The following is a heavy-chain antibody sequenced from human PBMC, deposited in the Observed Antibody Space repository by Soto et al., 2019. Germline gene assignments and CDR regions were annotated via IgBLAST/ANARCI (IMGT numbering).Heavy chain of an antibody. D-gene: IGHD5-12*01. J-gene: IGHJ4*02. CDR3: AKVKTWTYLDY. CDR1: GFTLSTYA. Sequence: PXGSLRLTCAASGFTLSTYAMTWVRQAPGKGLEWVSVISGGGSTTYYADSVKGRFTISRDNSKNTQYLQMNSLRADDTAVYFCAKVKTWTYLDYWGQGTLVTVSS. CDR2: ISGGGSTT. V-gene: IGHV3-23*01.